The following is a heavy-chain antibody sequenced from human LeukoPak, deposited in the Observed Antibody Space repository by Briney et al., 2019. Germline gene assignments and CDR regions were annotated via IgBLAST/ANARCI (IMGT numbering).Heavy chain of an antibody. J-gene: IGHJ4*02. CDR2: ITPDGSST. CDR1: GFSFSTYW. CDR3: SSQISRGGN. Sequence: GGSLRLSCAASGFSFSTYWMHWVRQVPGKGPEWVSHITPDGSSTNYADSVKGRFTISRDNAKSTLYLQMNSLRAEDTAVYYCSSQISRGGNWGQGTLVTVSS. V-gene: IGHV3-74*01. D-gene: IGHD3-16*01.